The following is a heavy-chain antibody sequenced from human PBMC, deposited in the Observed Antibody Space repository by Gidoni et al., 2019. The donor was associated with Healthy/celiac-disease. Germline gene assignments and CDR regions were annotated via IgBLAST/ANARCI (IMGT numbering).Heavy chain of an antibody. CDR1: GGTFSSYA. D-gene: IGHD5-18*01. Sequence: QVQLVQSGAEVKKPGSSVKVSCKASGGTFSSYAISWVRQAPGQGLEWMGGIIPIFGTANYAQKFQGRVTITADESTSTAYMELSSLRSEDTAVYYCARSSQLGRDTAMVIYYYYYGMDVWGQGTTVTVSS. CDR3: ARSSQLGRDTAMVIYYYYYGMDV. V-gene: IGHV1-69*01. CDR2: IIPIFGTA. J-gene: IGHJ6*02.